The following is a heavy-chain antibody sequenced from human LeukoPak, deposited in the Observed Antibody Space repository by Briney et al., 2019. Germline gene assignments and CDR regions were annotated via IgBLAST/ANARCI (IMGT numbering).Heavy chain of an antibody. CDR3: ARGRIAAAGTEYFQH. V-gene: IGHV4-61*01. D-gene: IGHD6-13*01. CDR1: GGSISSSSYY. Sequence: PSETLSLTCTVSGGSISSSSYYWSWIRQPPGKGLEWIGYIYYSGSTNYNPSLKSRVTISVDTSKNQFSLKLSSVTAADTAVYYCARGRIAAAGTEYFQHWGQGTLVTVSS. CDR2: IYYSGST. J-gene: IGHJ1*01.